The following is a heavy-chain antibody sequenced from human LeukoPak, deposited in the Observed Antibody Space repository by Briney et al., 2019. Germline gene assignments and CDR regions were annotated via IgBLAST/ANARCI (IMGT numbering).Heavy chain of an antibody. CDR3: ARDGSYGDYGQYYYYYMDV. CDR1: GFTFSTYS. D-gene: IGHD4-17*01. J-gene: IGHJ6*03. Sequence: GGSLRLSCAASGFTFSTYSMNWVRQAPGKGLEWVSYISSSSSAIYYADSVKGRFTISRDNSKNTLYLQMNSLRAEDTAVYYCARDGSYGDYGQYYYYYMDVWGKGTTVTVSS. V-gene: IGHV3-48*01. CDR2: ISSSSSAI.